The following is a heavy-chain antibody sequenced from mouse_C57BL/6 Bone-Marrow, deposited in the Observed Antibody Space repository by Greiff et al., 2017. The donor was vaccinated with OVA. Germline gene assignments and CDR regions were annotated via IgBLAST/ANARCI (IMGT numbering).Heavy chain of an antibody. V-gene: IGHV5-6*01. CDR1: GFTFSSYG. J-gene: IGHJ3*01. D-gene: IGHD1-1*01. Sequence: EVKLMESGGDLVKPGGSLKLSCAASGFTFSSYGMSWVRQTPDKRLEWVATISSGGSYTYYPDSVKGRFTISRDNAKNTLYLQMSSLKSDDTAMYYCAPYGSSLAYWGQGTLVTVSA. CDR3: APYGSSLAY. CDR2: ISSGGSYT.